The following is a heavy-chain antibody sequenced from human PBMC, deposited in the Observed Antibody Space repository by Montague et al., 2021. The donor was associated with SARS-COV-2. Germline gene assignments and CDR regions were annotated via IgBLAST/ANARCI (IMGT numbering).Heavy chain of an antibody. V-gene: IGHV4-39*07. D-gene: IGHD6-13*01. Sequence: TLSLTCTVSGGSISSSSYYWGWIRQPPGKGLEWIGSIYYSGSTYYNPSLKSRVTISVDTSKNQFSLKLSSVTAADSAVYYCARVGRQQLVRLSGMDVWGQGTTVTVSS. CDR3: ARVGRQQLVRLSGMDV. CDR1: GGSISSSSYY. J-gene: IGHJ6*02. CDR2: IYYSGST.